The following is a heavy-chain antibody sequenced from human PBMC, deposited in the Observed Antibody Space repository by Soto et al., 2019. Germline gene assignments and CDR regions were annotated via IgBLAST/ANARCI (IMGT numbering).Heavy chain of an antibody. CDR3: ARYDSGYDPHFDY. CDR2: INPNSGGT. D-gene: IGHD5-12*01. V-gene: IGHV1-2*04. CDR1: GYTLTGYY. J-gene: IGHJ4*02. Sequence: QVPLVQSGAEVKKPGASVKVSCKASGYTLTGYYMHWVRQAPGQGLEWMGWINPNSGGTNYAQKFQGWVTMTRDTAISTAYMELSRLRSDATAVYYCARYDSGYDPHFDYWGKGTLVTVSS.